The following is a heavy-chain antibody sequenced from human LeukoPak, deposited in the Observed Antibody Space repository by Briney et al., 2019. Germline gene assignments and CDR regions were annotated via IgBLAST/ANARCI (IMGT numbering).Heavy chain of an antibody. J-gene: IGHJ4*02. CDR2: TSVNGAVT. CDR3: ARDRDGDEDFDY. Sequence: GGSLRLSCGFSGFTINDYGVNWVRRAPGKGLEWLSHTSVNGAVTTYADSVKGRFTISSDTAKNSLYLQLNSLTVGDTAMYYCARDRDGDEDFDYWGRGTLVTVSS. V-gene: IGHV3-48*01. CDR1: GFTINDYG. D-gene: IGHD4-17*01.